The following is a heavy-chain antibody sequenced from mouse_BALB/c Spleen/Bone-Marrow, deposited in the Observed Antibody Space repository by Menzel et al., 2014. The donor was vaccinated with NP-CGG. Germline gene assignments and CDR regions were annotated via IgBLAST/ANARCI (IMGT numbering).Heavy chain of an antibody. Sequence: EVQGVESGSGLVQPGGSLNLACVASGFDFSRYWMSWARQAPGKGQEWIGEINPGSSTINYSPSLKDKFIISRDNAKNTLYLQMSKVRSEDTALYYCARPGNYGYHDNWGQGTTLTVSS. CDR3: ARPGNYGYHDN. J-gene: IGHJ2*01. D-gene: IGHD1-2*01. V-gene: IGHV4-2*02. CDR2: INPGSSTI. CDR1: GFDFSRYW.